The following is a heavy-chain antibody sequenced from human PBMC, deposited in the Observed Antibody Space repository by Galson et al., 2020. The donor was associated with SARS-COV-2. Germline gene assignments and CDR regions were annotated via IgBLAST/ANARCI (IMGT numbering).Heavy chain of an antibody. V-gene: IGHV3-30*02. D-gene: IGHD6-19*01. CDR1: GFTFSSYG. Sequence: GESLKISCAASGFTFSSYGMHWVRQAPGKGLEWVAFIRYDGSNKYYADSVKGRFTISRDNSKNTLYLQMNSLRAEDTAVYYCAKAPQERIKAVAGTLLPKYYYYYYGMDVWGQGTTVTVSS. J-gene: IGHJ6*02. CDR2: IRYDGSNK. CDR3: AKAPQERIKAVAGTLLPKYYYYYYGMDV.